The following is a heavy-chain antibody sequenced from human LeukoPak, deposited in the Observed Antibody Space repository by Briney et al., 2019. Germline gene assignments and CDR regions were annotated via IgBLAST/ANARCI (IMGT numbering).Heavy chain of an antibody. CDR3: ARDLNISPFDY. CDR2: IYSGGST. Sequence: GGSLRLSCAASGFTVSSNYMNWVRQAPGKGLEWVSVIYSGGSTYYADSVKGRFTISRDNSKNTLYLQMNSLRAEDTAVYYYARDLNISPFDYWGQGTLVTVSS. CDR1: GFTVSSNY. D-gene: IGHD2/OR15-2a*01. V-gene: IGHV3-66*01. J-gene: IGHJ4*02.